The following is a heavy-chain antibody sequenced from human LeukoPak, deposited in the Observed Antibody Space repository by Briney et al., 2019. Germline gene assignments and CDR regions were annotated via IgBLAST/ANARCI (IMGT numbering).Heavy chain of an antibody. J-gene: IGHJ4*02. CDR2: IYYSGST. CDR1: GGSISIYY. V-gene: IGHV4-59*01. CDR3: ARVHDYSNYFDY. D-gene: IGHD4-4*01. Sequence: SETLSLTCTVSGGSISIYYCSWIRQPPGKGLEWIGYIYYSGSTNYNPSLKSRVTISVDTSKNQFSLKLSSVTAADTAVYYCARVHDYSNYFDYWGQGTLVTVSS.